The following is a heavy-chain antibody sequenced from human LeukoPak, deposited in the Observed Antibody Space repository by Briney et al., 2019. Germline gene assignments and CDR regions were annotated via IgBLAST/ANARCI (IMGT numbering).Heavy chain of an antibody. CDR2: ISYDGSNK. Sequence: PGGSLRLSCAASGFTFSSYAMYWVRQAPGKGLEWVAVISYDGSNKYYADSVKGRFTISRDNSKNTLYLQMNSLRAEDTAVYYCARGRGYFDYWGQGTLVTVSS. CDR1: GFTFSSYA. CDR3: ARGRGYFDY. J-gene: IGHJ4*02. V-gene: IGHV3-30*01.